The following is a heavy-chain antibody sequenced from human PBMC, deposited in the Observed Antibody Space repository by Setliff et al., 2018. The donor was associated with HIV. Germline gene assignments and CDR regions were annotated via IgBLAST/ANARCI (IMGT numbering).Heavy chain of an antibody. J-gene: IGHJ6*02. CDR1: GYTFTGYY. D-gene: IGHD3-3*01. CDR2: INPHSGDT. Sequence: ASVKVSCKASGYTFTGYYMHWDRQAPGQGLEWMGWINPHSGDTNYAQKFQDRVTMTRDTSVNLDYMQLSRLRSDDTAVYYCARAPTLFGVEYYYYFGMDVWGQGTTVTVSS. V-gene: IGHV1-2*02. CDR3: ARAPTLFGVEYYYYFGMDV.